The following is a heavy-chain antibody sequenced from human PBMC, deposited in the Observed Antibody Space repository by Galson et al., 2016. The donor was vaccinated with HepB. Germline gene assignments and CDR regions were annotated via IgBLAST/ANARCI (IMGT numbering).Heavy chain of an antibody. CDR3: AKTTVNTGYYGMDV. CDR2: ISSSDNTI. V-gene: IGHV3-11*01. D-gene: IGHD5-18*01. Sequence: SLRLSCAASGFTFSDYYMSWIRQAPGKGLEWVSYISSSDNTIYYADSVKGRLTISRDNSKNTLYLQMNSLRAEDTAVYYCAKTTVNTGYYGMDVWGQGTTVTVSS. CDR1: GFTFSDYY. J-gene: IGHJ6*02.